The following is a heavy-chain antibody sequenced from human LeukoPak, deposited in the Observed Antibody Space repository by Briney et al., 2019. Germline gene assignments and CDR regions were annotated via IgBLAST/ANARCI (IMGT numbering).Heavy chain of an antibody. CDR3: ARGRRFLDY. V-gene: IGHV4-30-2*01. Sequence: SETLSLTCTVSGGSISSYSWSWIRQPPGKGLEWIGYIYHSGSTYYNPSLKSRVTISVDRSKNQFSLKLSSVTAADTAVYYCARGRRFLDYWGQGTLVTVSS. D-gene: IGHD3-10*01. J-gene: IGHJ4*02. CDR1: GGSISSYS. CDR2: IYHSGST.